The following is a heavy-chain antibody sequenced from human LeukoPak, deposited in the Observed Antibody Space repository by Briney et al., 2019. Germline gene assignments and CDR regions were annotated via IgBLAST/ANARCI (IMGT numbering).Heavy chain of an antibody. V-gene: IGHV3-66*02. CDR2: IYSGGST. CDR1: GFTVSSNY. CDR3: ASLGYSSSGPSFDY. J-gene: IGHJ4*02. D-gene: IGHD6-13*01. Sequence: PGGSLRLSCAASGFTVSSNYMSWVRQAPGKWLEWVSVIYSGGSTYYADSVKGRFTISRDNSKNTLYLQMNSLRAEDTAVYYCASLGYSSSGPSFDYWGQGTLVTVSS.